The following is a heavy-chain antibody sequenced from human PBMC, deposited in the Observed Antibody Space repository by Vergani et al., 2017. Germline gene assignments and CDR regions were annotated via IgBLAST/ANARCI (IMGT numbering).Heavy chain of an antibody. Sequence: QVQLVQSGAEVKKPGASVKVSCKASGYTFTSYDINWVRQATGQGLEWMGWMNPNSGNTGYAQKFQGRVNMTRNTSISTGYMELSSLRSEDTAVYYGARGSGRYNWNGSLGYWGQGTLVTVSS. D-gene: IGHD1-20*01. V-gene: IGHV1-8*01. CDR2: MNPNSGNT. CDR1: GYTFTSYD. J-gene: IGHJ4*02. CDR3: ARGSGRYNWNGSLGY.